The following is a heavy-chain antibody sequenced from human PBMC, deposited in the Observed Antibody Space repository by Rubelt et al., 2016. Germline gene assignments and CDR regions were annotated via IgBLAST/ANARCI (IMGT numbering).Heavy chain of an antibody. V-gene: IGHV3-23*01. CDR3: AKEGLSSGYYYDFDY. CDR2: ISYSGDTT. CDR1: GLSFSSYG. J-gene: IGHJ4*02. Sequence: GLSFSSYGISWVRQAPGMGLEWVSTISYSGDTTYYADSVKGRLTISRDNPKNTLYLQMNSLRAEDTAVYYFAKEGLSSGYYYDFDYWGQGTLVTVSS. D-gene: IGHD3-22*01.